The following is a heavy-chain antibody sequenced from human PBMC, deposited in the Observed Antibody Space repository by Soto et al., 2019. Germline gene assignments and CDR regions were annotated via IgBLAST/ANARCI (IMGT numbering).Heavy chain of an antibody. CDR3: AKGGWYGSSSRSDC. J-gene: IGHJ4*02. Sequence: QVQLVESGGGVVQPGRSLRLSCAASGFTMSGVDMHWVRQAPGKGLEWVAVMSYDGSRKYYADSVEGRFTISRDNSKTTLYLQMDSLSTEDTAVYYCAKGGWYGSSSRSDCGGQGTRVTVSS. CDR1: GFTMSGVD. D-gene: IGHD6-6*01. CDR2: MSYDGSRK. V-gene: IGHV3-30*18.